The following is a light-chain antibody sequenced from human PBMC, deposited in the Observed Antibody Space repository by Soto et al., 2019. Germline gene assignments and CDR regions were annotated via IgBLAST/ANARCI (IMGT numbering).Light chain of an antibody. V-gene: IGLV2-14*01. CDR2: EVS. CDR1: SSDIGAYDY. CDR3: SSYTSSSTWV. Sequence: QSVLTQPASVSGSPGQSITVSCTGTSSDIGAYDYVSWYQQHPGKAPKVIISEVSKRPSGVSHRFSGSKSGNTASLTISGLQAEDEADYYCSSYTSSSTWVFGGGTQLTVL. J-gene: IGLJ3*02.